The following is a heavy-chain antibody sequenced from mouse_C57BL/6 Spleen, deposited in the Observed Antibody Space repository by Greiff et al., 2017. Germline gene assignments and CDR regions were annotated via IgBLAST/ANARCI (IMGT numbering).Heavy chain of an antibody. CDR1: GYSITSGYY. Sequence: ESGPGLVKPSQSLFLTCSVTGYSITSGYYWNWIRQFPGNKLEWMGYISYDGSNNYNPSLKNRISITRDTSKNQFFLKLNSVTTEDTATYYCARGGDGYDWYFDVWGTGTTVTVSS. J-gene: IGHJ1*03. V-gene: IGHV3-6*01. D-gene: IGHD2-2*01. CDR3: ARGGDGYDWYFDV. CDR2: ISYDGSN.